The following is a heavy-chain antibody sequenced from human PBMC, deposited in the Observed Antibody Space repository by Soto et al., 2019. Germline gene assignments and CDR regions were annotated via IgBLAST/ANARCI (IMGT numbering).Heavy chain of an antibody. D-gene: IGHD2-2*01. Sequence: EVQLVESGGGLVKPGGSLRLSCAASGFTFSSYSMNWVRQAPGKGLEWVPSISSSSSYIYYADSVKGRFTISRDNAKNSLYLEMNSLRAEDTVVYYCARDRDIVVVPAAVYYYYGMDVWGQGTTVTVSS. V-gene: IGHV3-21*01. J-gene: IGHJ6*02. CDR3: ARDRDIVVVPAAVYYYYGMDV. CDR2: ISSSSSYI. CDR1: GFTFSSYS.